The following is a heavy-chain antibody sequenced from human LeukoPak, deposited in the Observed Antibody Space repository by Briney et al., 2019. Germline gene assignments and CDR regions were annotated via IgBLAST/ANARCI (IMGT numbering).Heavy chain of an antibody. Sequence: KTGGSLRLSCAASGFTFSSYSMNWVRQAPGKGLEWISSISSSSSYIYYADSVKGRFTISRDNSKNTLYLQMNSLRAEDTAVYYCARESSSSLGDYWGQGTLVTVSS. CDR3: ARESSSSLGDY. D-gene: IGHD6-13*01. CDR1: GFTFSSYS. CDR2: ISSSSSYI. V-gene: IGHV3-21*04. J-gene: IGHJ4*02.